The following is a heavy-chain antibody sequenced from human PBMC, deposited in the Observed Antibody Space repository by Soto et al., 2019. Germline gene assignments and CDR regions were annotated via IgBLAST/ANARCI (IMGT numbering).Heavy chain of an antibody. J-gene: IGHJ4*02. CDR1: GFTFTSYS. D-gene: IGHD2-15*01. Sequence: DVQLVESGGGLVKPGASLRLSCVASGFTFTSYSMLWVRQPPGKGLEWVSSISSDHNYIYYADSVKGRFTISRDNAKNALYLQMISLRAEDTAVYYCARGRTCTGATCYGGGDYWGQGALVTVSS. CDR3: ARGRTCTGATCYGGGDY. V-gene: IGHV3-21*02. CDR2: ISSDHNYI.